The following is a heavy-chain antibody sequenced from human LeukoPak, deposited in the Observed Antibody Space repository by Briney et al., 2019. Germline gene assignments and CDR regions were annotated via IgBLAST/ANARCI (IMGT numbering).Heavy chain of an antibody. CDR1: GFTFNIYA. J-gene: IGHJ5*01. D-gene: IGHD3-10*01. CDR3: VKDRPNYFGWNGHYYTRNGDS. V-gene: IGHV3-23*01. Sequence: GGSLRLSCAASGFTFNIYAMSWVRQTPGEGLEWVSSITSIGDGTFYADSVKGRFTISRDNSKSTLYLQMNSLRAEDTALYYCVKDRPNYFGWNGHYYTRNGDSWGQGTLVTVSS. CDR2: ITSIGDGT.